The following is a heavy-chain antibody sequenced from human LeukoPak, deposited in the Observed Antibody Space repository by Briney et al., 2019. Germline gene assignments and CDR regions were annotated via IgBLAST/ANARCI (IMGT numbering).Heavy chain of an antibody. Sequence: GGSLRLSCAASGFTFSSYAMHWVRQAPGKGLEYVSAISSNGGSTYYANSVKGRFTISRDNSKNTLYLQMGSLRAEDMAVYYCARVYGSGSFHIDYWGQGTLITVSS. CDR1: GFTFSSYA. D-gene: IGHD3-10*01. CDR3: ARVYGSGSFHIDY. CDR2: ISSNGGST. V-gene: IGHV3-64*01. J-gene: IGHJ4*02.